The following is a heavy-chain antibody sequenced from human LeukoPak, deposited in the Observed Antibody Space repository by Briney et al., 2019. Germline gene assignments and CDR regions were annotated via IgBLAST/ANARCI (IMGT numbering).Heavy chain of an antibody. D-gene: IGHD5-18*01. Sequence: GGSLGLSCAASGFIFSSYWMSWVRQAPGKGLEWVAVISYDGSSKYYADSVKGRFTISRDNSKNTLYLQMNSLRAEDTAVYYCARARSSYGYGDAFDIWGQGTMVTVSS. CDR3: ARARSSYGYGDAFDI. V-gene: IGHV3-30*03. CDR2: ISYDGSSK. CDR1: GFIFSSYW. J-gene: IGHJ3*02.